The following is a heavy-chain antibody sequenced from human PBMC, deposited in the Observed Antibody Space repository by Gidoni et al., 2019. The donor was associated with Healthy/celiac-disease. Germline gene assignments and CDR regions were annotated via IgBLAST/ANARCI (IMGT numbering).Heavy chain of an antibody. CDR3: AIDYDILTGYYSIY. CDR2: INHSGST. D-gene: IGHD3-9*01. Sequence: KGLEWIGEINHSGSTNYNPSLKSRVTISVDTSKNQFSLKLSSVTAADTAVYYCAIDYDILTGYYSIYWGQGTLVTVSS. V-gene: IGHV4-34*01. J-gene: IGHJ4*02.